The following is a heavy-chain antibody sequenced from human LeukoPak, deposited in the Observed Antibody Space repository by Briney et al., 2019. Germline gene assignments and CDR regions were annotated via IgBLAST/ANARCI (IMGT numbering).Heavy chain of an antibody. J-gene: IGHJ4*02. V-gene: IGHV1-69*04. CDR2: IIPILGIA. Sequence: GASVKVSCKASGGTFSSYAISWVRQAPGQGLEWMGRIIPILGIANYAQKFQGRVTITSDKSTSTAYMELSSLRSEDTAVYYCAREFFEVVPNRNYFDYWGQGTLVTVSS. CDR3: AREFFEVVPNRNYFDY. CDR1: GGTFSSYA. D-gene: IGHD3-3*01.